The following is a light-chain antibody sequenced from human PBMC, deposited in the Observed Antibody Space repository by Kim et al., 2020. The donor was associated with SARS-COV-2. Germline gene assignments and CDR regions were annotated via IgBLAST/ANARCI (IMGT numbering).Light chain of an antibody. CDR1: RLGEKY. V-gene: IGLV3-1*01. CDR2: QDT. J-gene: IGLJ2*01. Sequence: VSPGQTATITCSGDRLGEKYVCWYQQKPGQSPEVVIYQDTKRPSEIPDRFSGSNSGNTATLTISRTQAMDEADYYCQVWDSTTTDFGGGTQLTVL. CDR3: QVWDSTTTD.